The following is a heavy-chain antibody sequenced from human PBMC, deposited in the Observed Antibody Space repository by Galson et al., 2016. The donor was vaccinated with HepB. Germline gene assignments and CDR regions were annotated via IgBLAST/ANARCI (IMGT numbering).Heavy chain of an antibody. CDR3: AKMYESSTYVRYFDY. Sequence: SLRLSCAASGFTFSGHWMSWVRQTPGKGLEWVSVIGGRGITTFYADSVKGRVTISRDNSKNTVYLQMNSLRAEDTAVYYCAKMYESSTYVRYFDYWGQGTLVTVSS. V-gene: IGHV3-23*01. J-gene: IGHJ4*02. CDR2: IGGRGITT. CDR1: GFTFSGHW. D-gene: IGHD3-22*01.